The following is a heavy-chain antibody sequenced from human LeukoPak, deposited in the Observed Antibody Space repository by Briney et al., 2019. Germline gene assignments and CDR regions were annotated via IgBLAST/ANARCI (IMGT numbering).Heavy chain of an antibody. V-gene: IGHV3-23*01. J-gene: IGHJ6*02. D-gene: IGHD2-2*01. CDR2: ISGSGGST. CDR1: GFTFSSYA. CDR3: AKEVVPAAKGVYYYGTDV. Sequence: GGSLRLSCAASGFTFSSYAMGWVRQAPGKGLEWVSAISGSGGSTYYADSVKGRFTISRDNSKNTLYLQMNSLRAEDTAVYYCAKEVVPAAKGVYYYGTDVWGQGTTVTVSS.